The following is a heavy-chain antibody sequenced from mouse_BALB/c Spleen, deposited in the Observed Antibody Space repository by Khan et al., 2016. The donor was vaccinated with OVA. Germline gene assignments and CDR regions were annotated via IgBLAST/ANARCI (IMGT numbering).Heavy chain of an antibody. Sequence: QIQLVQSGPELKKPGETVKISCKASGHTFTNYGMTWVKPPPGTGLKWMGWINTYTGEPTYADDFNGRFAFSLETSASTAYLQINNLKNEDTATYFCARPPYFSYAMDNWGQGTSVTVSS. V-gene: IGHV9-3-1*01. CDR2: INTYTGEP. J-gene: IGHJ4*01. CDR1: GHTFTNYG. CDR3: ARPPYFSYAMDN. D-gene: IGHD2-10*01.